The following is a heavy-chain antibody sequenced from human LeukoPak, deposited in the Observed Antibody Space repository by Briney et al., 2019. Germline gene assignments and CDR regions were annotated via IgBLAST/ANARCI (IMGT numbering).Heavy chain of an antibody. CDR2: INSDGSST. J-gene: IGHJ6*03. Sequence: PGGSLRLSCAASGFTFSSYWMHWVRQAPGKGLVWVSRINSDGSSTSYADSVKGRFTISRDNAKNTLYLQMNSLRAEDTAVYYCAHRSSSVGSYYYMDVWGKGTTVTVSS. CDR1: GFTFSSYW. D-gene: IGHD6-6*01. V-gene: IGHV3-74*01. CDR3: AHRSSSVGSYYYMDV.